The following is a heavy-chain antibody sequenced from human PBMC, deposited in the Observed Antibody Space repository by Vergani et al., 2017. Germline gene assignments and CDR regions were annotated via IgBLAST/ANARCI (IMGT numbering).Heavy chain of an antibody. D-gene: IGHD4-23*01. Sequence: QVQLVQSGAEVKKPGSSVKVSCKASGGTFSRYTFSWVRQAPGQGLEWVGRVIPLATMADYSQKFQARVTITADKSTSTVYMELSSLRSADSAFYYCARESFGGNFEYWGQGTLVTVSS. J-gene: IGHJ4*02. CDR1: GGTFSRYT. CDR2: VIPLATMA. V-gene: IGHV1-69*08. CDR3: ARESFGGNFEY.